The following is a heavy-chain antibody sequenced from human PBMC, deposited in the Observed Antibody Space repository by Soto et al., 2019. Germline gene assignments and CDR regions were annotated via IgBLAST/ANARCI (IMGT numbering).Heavy chain of an antibody. Sequence: EVQLLESGGGLVQPGGSLRLSCAASGFIFNAYAMTWVRQAPGKGLEWVSAIGGSGCNTYYAASVKGRFTIARDNSKETVDLEMNRLRVDDTAVYFCARVASDYINSADHWGQGILVTVSS. CDR2: IGGSGCNT. CDR3: ARVASDYINSADH. CDR1: GFIFNAYA. D-gene: IGHD4-4*01. V-gene: IGHV3-23*01. J-gene: IGHJ4*02.